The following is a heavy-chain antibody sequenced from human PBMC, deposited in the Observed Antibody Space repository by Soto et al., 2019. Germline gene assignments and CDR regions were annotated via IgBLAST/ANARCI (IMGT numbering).Heavy chain of an antibody. CDR3: AKSGASSPGNWFDS. J-gene: IGHJ5*01. V-gene: IGHV1-3*01. Sequence: ASVKVYCKASGNSFTTYSLHWVRQAPGQSLEWMGWFDAGNRITKFSQKFQGRITISRDTSASTAYMEVRSLRSEDTAVYSCAKSGASSPGNWFDSWGQATLVTVSS. D-gene: IGHD6-13*01. CDR1: GNSFTTYS. CDR2: FDAGNRIT.